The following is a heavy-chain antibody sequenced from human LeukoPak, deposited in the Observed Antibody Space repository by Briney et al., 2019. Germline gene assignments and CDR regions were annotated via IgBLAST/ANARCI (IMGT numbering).Heavy chain of an antibody. J-gene: IGHJ4*02. Sequence: SETLSLTCTVSGGSISSYYWSWIRQPPGKGLEWIGYIYYSGSTNYNPSLKSRVTISVDTSKNQFSLKLSSVTAADTAVYYCARESGGSGVDYWGQGTLVTVSS. CDR1: GGSISSYY. D-gene: IGHD2-15*01. CDR2: IYYSGST. CDR3: ARESGGSGVDY. V-gene: IGHV4-59*01.